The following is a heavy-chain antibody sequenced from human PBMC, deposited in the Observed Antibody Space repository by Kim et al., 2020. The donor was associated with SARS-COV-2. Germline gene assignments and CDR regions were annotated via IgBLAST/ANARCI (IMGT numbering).Heavy chain of an antibody. D-gene: IGHD6-19*01. Sequence: GGSLRLSCAASGFTFSSYSMNWVRQAPGKGLEWVSSISSSSSYIYYADSVKGRFTISRDNAKNSLYLQMNSLRAEDTAVYYCVGAVADDLSFDYWGQGTLVTVSS. V-gene: IGHV3-21*04. CDR2: ISSSSSYI. CDR3: VGAVADDLSFDY. J-gene: IGHJ4*02. CDR1: GFTFSSYS.